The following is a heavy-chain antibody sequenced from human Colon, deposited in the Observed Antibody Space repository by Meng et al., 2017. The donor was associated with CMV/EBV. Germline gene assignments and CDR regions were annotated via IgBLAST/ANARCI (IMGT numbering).Heavy chain of an antibody. CDR2: ISGSGGST. Sequence: GGSLRLSCAASGFTLSSYAMSWVRQAPGEGLEWVSAISGSGGSTYYADSVKGRFTISRDNSKNTLYLQMNSLRAEDTAVYYCAKGVGYCSSTSCSIFDYWGQGTLVTVSS. V-gene: IGHV3-23*01. CDR1: GFTLSSYA. J-gene: IGHJ4*02. CDR3: AKGVGYCSSTSCSIFDY. D-gene: IGHD2-2*03.